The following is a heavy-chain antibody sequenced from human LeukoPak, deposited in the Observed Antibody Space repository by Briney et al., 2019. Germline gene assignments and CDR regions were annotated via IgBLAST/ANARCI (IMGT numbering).Heavy chain of an antibody. CDR1: GYSISSGYY. Sequence: PSETLSLTCTVSGYSISSGYYWGWIRQPPGKGLEWIGSIYHSGSTYYNPSLKSRVTISVDTSKNQFSLKLSSVTAADTAVYYCAREGTDHNSIPGHDYWGQGTLVTVSS. D-gene: IGHD4-11*01. J-gene: IGHJ4*02. CDR3: AREGTDHNSIPGHDY. V-gene: IGHV4-38-2*02. CDR2: IYHSGST.